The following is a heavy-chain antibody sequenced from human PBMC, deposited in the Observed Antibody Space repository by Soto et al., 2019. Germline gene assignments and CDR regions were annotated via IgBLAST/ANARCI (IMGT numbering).Heavy chain of an antibody. J-gene: IGHJ6*02. CDR2: IALGSGNT. Sequence: SVKVSCKASAFTFSGSSVQWVRQARGQTLEWMGWIALGSGNTNYAPKFLGRLTLTRDMSTSTAYMELNSLRSEDTAVYYCATHSGYYDDGMDVWGQGTTVTVSS. CDR3: ATHSGYYDDGMDV. CDR1: AFTFSGSS. V-gene: IGHV1-58*01. D-gene: IGHD3-22*01.